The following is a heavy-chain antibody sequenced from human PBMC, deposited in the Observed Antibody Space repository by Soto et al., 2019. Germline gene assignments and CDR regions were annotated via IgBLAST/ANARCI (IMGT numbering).Heavy chain of an antibody. Sequence: SLRLSCAASGFALSNAWMSWVRQAPGKGLEWVGRIKSKIDGGTTDYVAPVKGRVTISRDDSENTLYLQMNSLRTEDTAVYYCATINTAYWYFDLWGRGTLVTVSS. CDR2: IKSKIDGGTT. CDR1: GFALSNAW. CDR3: ATINTAYWYFDL. V-gene: IGHV3-15*07. J-gene: IGHJ2*01. D-gene: IGHD4-17*01.